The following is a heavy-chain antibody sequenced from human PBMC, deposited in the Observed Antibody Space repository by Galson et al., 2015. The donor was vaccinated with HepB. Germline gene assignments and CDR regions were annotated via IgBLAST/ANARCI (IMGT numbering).Heavy chain of an antibody. CDR3: AKTVYSYGYSPDY. CDR1: GFTFSGYA. V-gene: IGHV3-23*01. D-gene: IGHD5-18*01. J-gene: IGHJ4*02. Sequence: SLRLSCAASGFTFSGYAMSWVRQAPGKGLEWVSAISGSGGSTYYADSVKGRFTISRDNSKNTLYLQMNSLRAEDTAVYYCAKTVYSYGYSPDYWGQGTLVTVSS. CDR2: ISGSGGST.